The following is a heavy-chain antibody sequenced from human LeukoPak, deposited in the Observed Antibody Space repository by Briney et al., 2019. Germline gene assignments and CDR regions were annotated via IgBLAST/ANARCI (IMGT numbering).Heavy chain of an antibody. V-gene: IGHV1-69*13. Sequence: ASVKVSCKASGGTFSSYAISWVRQAPGQGLEWMGGIIPIFGTAKYAQKFQGRVTITADESTSTAYMELSSLRSEDTAVYCCARGSSSWSTLQYFQHWGQGTLVTVSS. CDR1: GGTFSSYA. J-gene: IGHJ1*01. CDR3: ARGSSSWSTLQYFQH. D-gene: IGHD6-13*01. CDR2: IIPIFGTA.